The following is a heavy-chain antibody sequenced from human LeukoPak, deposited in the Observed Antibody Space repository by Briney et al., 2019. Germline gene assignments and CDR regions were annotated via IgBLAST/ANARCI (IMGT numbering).Heavy chain of an antibody. CDR1: GGSFSGYY. CDR2: INHSGST. Sequence: SETLSLTCAVYGGSFSGYYWSWIRQPPGKGLEWIGEINHSGSTNYNPSLKSRVTISVDTSKNQFSLKLSSVTAADTAVYYCARSYGRLWGQGTLVTVSS. D-gene: IGHD5-18*01. J-gene: IGHJ4*02. V-gene: IGHV4-34*01. CDR3: ARSYGRL.